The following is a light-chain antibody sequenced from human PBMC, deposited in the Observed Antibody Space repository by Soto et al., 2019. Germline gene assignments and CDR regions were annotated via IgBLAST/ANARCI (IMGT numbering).Light chain of an antibody. CDR1: SSDFGGHNL. CDR3: SAYTSTNTLI. J-gene: IGLJ2*01. Sequence: QLVLTQPASVSGSPGQSVSISCTTSSSDFGGHNLVSWYQHHPGRAPNLLIYAVTNRPSGVPDRFSGSKSGSTASLIISGLRSEDEADYYCSAYTSTNTLIFGGGTKLTVL. CDR2: AVT. V-gene: IGLV2-14*03.